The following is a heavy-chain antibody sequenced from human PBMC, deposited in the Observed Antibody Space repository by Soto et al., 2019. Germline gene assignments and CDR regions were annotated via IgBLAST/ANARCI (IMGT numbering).Heavy chain of an antibody. J-gene: IGHJ4*02. CDR1: GYSVTNYW. V-gene: IGHV5-51*01. CDR3: ARPRYGATGTPALFDY. CDR2: IYPNDSDA. Sequence: VESLKISCNRSGYSVTNYWTAWARQLTGKGLEYMGIIYPNDSDARYSPFFQGQVTISADKSISSAYLQWSSLKASDTAMYYCARPRYGATGTPALFDYWGQGTLVTVSS. D-gene: IGHD1-1*01.